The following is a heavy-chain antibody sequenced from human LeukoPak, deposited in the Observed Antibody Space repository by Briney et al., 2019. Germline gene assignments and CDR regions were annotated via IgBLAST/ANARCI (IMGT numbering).Heavy chain of an antibody. V-gene: IGHV4-34*01. D-gene: IGHD3-16*02. CDR2: IYYSGST. J-gene: IGHJ4*02. CDR3: ASPSKGYL. CDR1: GGSFSGYY. Sequence: PSETLSLTCAVYGGSFSGYYWSWIRQPPGKGLEWIGSIYYSGSTYYNPSLKSRVTISVDTSKNQFSLKLSSVTAADTAVYYCASPSKGYLWGQGTLVTVSS.